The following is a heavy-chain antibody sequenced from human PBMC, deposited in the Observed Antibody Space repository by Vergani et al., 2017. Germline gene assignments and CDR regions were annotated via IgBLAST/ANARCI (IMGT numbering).Heavy chain of an antibody. D-gene: IGHD6-19*01. CDR1: GYSISSGYY. Sequence: QVQLQESGPGLVKPSETLSLTCTVSGYSISSGYYWGWIRRPPGKGLEWIGSIYHSGSTYYNPSLKSRVTISVDTSKNQFSLKLSSVTAADTAVYYCARAGIAVSNWFDPWGQGTLVTVSS. CDR3: ARAGIAVSNWFDP. CDR2: IYHSGST. J-gene: IGHJ5*02. V-gene: IGHV4-38-2*02.